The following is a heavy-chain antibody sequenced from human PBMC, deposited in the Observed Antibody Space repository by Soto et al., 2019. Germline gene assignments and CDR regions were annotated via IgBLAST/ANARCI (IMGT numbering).Heavy chain of an antibody. V-gene: IGHV3-30*18. CDR1: GFTFSSYG. D-gene: IGHD6-13*01. Sequence: QVQLVESGGGVVQPGRSLRLSCAASGFTFSSYGMHWVRQAPGKGLEWVAVISYDGSNKYYADSVKGRFTIPRDNSKNTLYLQMNSLRAEDTAVYYCAKDSYSELVQGSGWFDPWGQGTLVTVSS. J-gene: IGHJ5*02. CDR3: AKDSYSELVQGSGWFDP. CDR2: ISYDGSNK.